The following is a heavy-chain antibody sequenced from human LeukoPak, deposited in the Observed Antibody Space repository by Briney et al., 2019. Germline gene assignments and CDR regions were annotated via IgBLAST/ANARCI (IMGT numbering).Heavy chain of an antibody. CDR2: IYTGGST. Sequence: GGSLRLSCAASGFTVSTNYMSWVRQAPGKGLEWVSVIYTGGSTYYADSVKARFTISRDNSKNTLYLQMNGLRADDTAVYYCARGRTRSFDYWGQGTLVTVSS. J-gene: IGHJ4*02. CDR1: GFTVSTNY. CDR3: ARGRTRSFDY. D-gene: IGHD3/OR15-3a*01. V-gene: IGHV3-53*01.